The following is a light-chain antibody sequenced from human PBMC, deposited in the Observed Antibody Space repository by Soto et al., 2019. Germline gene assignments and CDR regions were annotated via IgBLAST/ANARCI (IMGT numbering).Light chain of an antibody. V-gene: IGKV3-15*01. CDR3: HQYNNWPPYT. CDR2: VAS. CDR1: QSVSTN. Sequence: EIVMTQSPATLSVFPGERATLSCRASQSVSTNLAWYQQKPGHAPRLLIYVASARATGIPARFSGSGSGTEFTLTISSLQSEDFAVYYCHQYNNWPPYTFGQGTKLEIK. J-gene: IGKJ2*01.